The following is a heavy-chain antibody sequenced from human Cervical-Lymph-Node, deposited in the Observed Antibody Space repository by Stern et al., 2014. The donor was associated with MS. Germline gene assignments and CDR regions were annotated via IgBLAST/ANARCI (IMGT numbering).Heavy chain of an antibody. D-gene: IGHD1-26*01. CDR3: ARDRSSGSSGANDY. J-gene: IGHJ4*02. CDR1: GYTFTSYG. V-gene: IGHV1-18*01. Sequence: VQLEESGAEVKKPGASVKVSCKASGYTFTSYGISWVRQAPGQGLEWMGWISAYNGNTHYAQKLQGRVTMTTDTSTGTAYMELRSLRSDDTAVYYCARDRSSGSSGANDYWGQGTLVTVSS. CDR2: ISAYNGNT.